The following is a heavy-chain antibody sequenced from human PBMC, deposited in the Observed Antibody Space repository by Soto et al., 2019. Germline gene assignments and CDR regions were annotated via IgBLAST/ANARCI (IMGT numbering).Heavy chain of an antibody. CDR3: ARAKLFGGYCSSTSCFHAFDI. J-gene: IGHJ3*02. Sequence: ASVKVSCKASGYTFTSYYMHWVRQAPGQGLEWMGLINPNSGSTNYAQKFQGWVTMTRDTSISTAYMELSRLRSDDTAVYYCARAKLFGGYCSSTSCFHAFDIWGQGTMVTVSS. CDR1: GYTFTSYY. D-gene: IGHD2-2*01. CDR2: INPNSGST. V-gene: IGHV1-2*04.